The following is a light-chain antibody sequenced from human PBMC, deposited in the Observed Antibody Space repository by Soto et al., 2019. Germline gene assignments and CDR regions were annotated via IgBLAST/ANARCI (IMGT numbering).Light chain of an antibody. CDR1: QDISNY. CDR3: LQHNSYPLT. J-gene: IGKJ4*01. V-gene: IGKV1-17*01. CDR2: DAS. Sequence: DIQMTQSPSSLSASVGDRVTITCQASQDISNYLNWYQQKPGKAPKLLIYDASSLQSGVPSRFSGSGSGTEFTLTISSLQPEDFATYYCLQHNSYPLTFGGGTKVDIK.